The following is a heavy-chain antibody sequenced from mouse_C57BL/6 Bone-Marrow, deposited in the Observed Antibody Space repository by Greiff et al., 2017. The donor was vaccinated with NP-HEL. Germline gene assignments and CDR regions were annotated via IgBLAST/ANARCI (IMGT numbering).Heavy chain of an antibody. CDR1: GYTFTSYG. D-gene: IGHD1-1*01. CDR3: ARWLLLRPGYWYFDV. J-gene: IGHJ1*03. V-gene: IGHV1-81*01. CDR2: IYPRSGNP. Sequence: QVQLQQSGAELARPGASVKLSCKASGYTFTSYGISWVKQRTGQGLEWIGEIYPRSGNPYYNEKFKGKATLTADKSSSTAYMELRSLTSEDSAVYFCARWLLLRPGYWYFDVWGTGTTVTVSS.